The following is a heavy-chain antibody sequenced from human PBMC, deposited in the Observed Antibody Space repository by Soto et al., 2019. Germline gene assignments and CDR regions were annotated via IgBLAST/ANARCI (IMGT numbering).Heavy chain of an antibody. CDR1: GFTLSNAW. J-gene: IGHJ4*02. CDR3: APEWNFDY. V-gene: IGHV3-15*01. Sequence: EVQLVESGGGLVKPGGSLRLSCAASGFTLSNAWVSWVRQAPGKGLEWVGRIKNKFEGATTDYAAPVKGRFTISRDDSKNMVYLQMSSLISDDTAVYYCAPEWNFDYWGQGTLVTVSS. CDR2: IKNKFEGATT. D-gene: IGHD5-12*01.